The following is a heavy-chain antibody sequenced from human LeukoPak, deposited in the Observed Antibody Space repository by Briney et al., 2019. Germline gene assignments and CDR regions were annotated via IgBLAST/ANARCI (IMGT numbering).Heavy chain of an antibody. CDR2: INIGGTNT. V-gene: IGHV3-11*01. Sequence: GGALRLSSVPSGFTFNDYYMSWIRPAPGKGVEWLSYINIGGTNTHYADSVKGRFTIARDNAKKSLYLEMNNLRGEDTSVYYCATDGAGFDTWGQGVLVTVSS. J-gene: IGHJ5*02. CDR3: ATDGAGFDT. CDR1: GFTFNDYY.